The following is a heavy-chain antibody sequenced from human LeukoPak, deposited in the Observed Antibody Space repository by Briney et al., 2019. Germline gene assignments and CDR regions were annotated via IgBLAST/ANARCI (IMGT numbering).Heavy chain of an antibody. CDR3: ARDHPDYDPNMDV. V-gene: IGHV3-7*01. D-gene: IGHD3-16*01. CDR1: GFTFSSSW. J-gene: IGHJ6*03. CDR2: IKGDGSDK. Sequence: GGSLRLSCAASGFTFSSSWMTWVRQAPGKGLEWLANIKGDGSDKNYVDSVKGRFTISRDNAKNSLYLQMNSLRAEDTAVYYCARDHPDYDPNMDVWGKGTTVTVSS.